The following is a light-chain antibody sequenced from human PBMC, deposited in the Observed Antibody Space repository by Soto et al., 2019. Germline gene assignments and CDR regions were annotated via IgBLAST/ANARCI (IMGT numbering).Light chain of an antibody. CDR3: QQLNSYPLT. Sequence: DIHVTRSPSFLCASVGDRVTITCRASQGISSYLAWYQQKPGKAPKLLIYAASTLQSGVPSRFSGSGSGTEFTLTISSLQPEDFATYYCQQLNSYPLTFGGGTKVDIK. V-gene: IGKV1-9*01. CDR2: AAS. J-gene: IGKJ4*01. CDR1: QGISSY.